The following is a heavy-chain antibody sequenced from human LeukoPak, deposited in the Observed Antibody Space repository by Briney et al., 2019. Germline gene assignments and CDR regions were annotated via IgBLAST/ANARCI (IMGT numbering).Heavy chain of an antibody. J-gene: IGHJ4*02. CDR1: GGSISSYY. Sequence: SETLSLTCTVSGGSISSYYWSWIRQPAGKGLEWTGRIYTSGSTNYNPSLKSRVTMSVDTSKNQFSLKLSSVTAADTAVYYCARKYSSGWYEGYFDYWGQGTLVTVSS. CDR3: ARKYSSGWYEGYFDY. CDR2: IYTSGST. D-gene: IGHD6-19*01. V-gene: IGHV4-4*07.